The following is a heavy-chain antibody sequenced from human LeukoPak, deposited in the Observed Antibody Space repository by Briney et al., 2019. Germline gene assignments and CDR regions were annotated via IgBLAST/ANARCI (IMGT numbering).Heavy chain of an antibody. J-gene: IGHJ4*02. D-gene: IGHD2-2*01. CDR3: ARHDRCSSTSCSLYYFDY. Sequence: RPSETLSLTCTVSGGSITNYYWTWIRQPPGKELEWIGFIYYSGSTNYSPSLKSRVTISVDTSKNQFSLKLTSVTAADTAVYYCARHDRCSSTSCSLYYFDYWGQGTLVTVSS. V-gene: IGHV4-59*08. CDR1: GGSITNYY. CDR2: IYYSGST.